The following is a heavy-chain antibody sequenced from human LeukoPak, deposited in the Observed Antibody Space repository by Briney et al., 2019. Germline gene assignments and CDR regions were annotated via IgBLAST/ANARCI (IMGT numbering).Heavy chain of an antibody. CDR3: AREECSSSSCYTFDH. Sequence: GGSLRLSCAASGFTFSSYAMSWVRQAPGKGLEWVAFISHDGSNIYYEDSVKGRLTISRDNSKNTLYLQMNSLRAEDTAVYYCAREECSSSSCYTFDHWGQGTLVTVSS. J-gene: IGHJ4*02. CDR2: ISHDGSNI. CDR1: GFTFSSYA. D-gene: IGHD2-2*02. V-gene: IGHV3-30*01.